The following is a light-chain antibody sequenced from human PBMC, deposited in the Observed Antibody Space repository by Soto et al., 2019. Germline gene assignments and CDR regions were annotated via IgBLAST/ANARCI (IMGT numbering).Light chain of an antibody. CDR2: GAS. J-gene: IGKJ1*01. Sequence: EIVLKQSPGTVSLSPGERATLSCRASESVASSYLAWYQQKPGQAPRLLIYGASSRATGIPDRFSGRGSGTDFTLTISRLEPEDFAVYYCQQYGSSPWAFGPGTKVDIK. CDR1: ESVASSY. CDR3: QQYGSSPWA. V-gene: IGKV3-20*01.